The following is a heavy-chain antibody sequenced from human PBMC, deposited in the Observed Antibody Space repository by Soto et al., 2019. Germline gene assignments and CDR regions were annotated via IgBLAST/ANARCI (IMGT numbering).Heavy chain of an antibody. V-gene: IGHV4-59*01. CDR2: FYYSGST. Sequence: QVQVQESGPGLVKPSEPLSLTCTVSGASISSYYWSWVRQPPGKGLEWIGYFYYSGSTNYNPSLKSRVSMSVDTSKKQFSLKLSSVTAADTAVYYCAYGGSAEGYFDSWGQGALVTVSS. CDR1: GASISSYY. CDR3: AYGGSAEGYFDS. D-gene: IGHD1-26*01. J-gene: IGHJ4*02.